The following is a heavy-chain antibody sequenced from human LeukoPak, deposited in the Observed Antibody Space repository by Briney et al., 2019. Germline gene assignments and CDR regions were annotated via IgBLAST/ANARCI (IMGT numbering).Heavy chain of an antibody. CDR2: INPNSGGT. CDR1: GYTFTGYY. Sequence: ASVKVSCKASGYTFTGYYMHWVRQAPGQGLEWMGWINPNSGGTNYAQKFQGRVTMTRDTSISTAYMELSRLRSDDTAVYYCARVGAHPYYYYYYMDVWGKGTTVTVSS. J-gene: IGHJ6*03. CDR3: ARVGAHPYYYYYYMDV. D-gene: IGHD3-10*01. V-gene: IGHV1-2*02.